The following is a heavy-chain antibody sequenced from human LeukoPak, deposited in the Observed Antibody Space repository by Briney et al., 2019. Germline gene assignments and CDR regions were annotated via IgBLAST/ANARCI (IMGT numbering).Heavy chain of an antibody. CDR2: IIPIFGTA. J-gene: IGHJ4*02. Sequence: PWASVKVSCKASGGTFSSYAISWVRQAPGQGLEWMGGIIPIFGTANYAQKFQGRVTITADKSTSTAYMELSSLRSEDTAVYYCARSEVRYDYVWGSYRPDYWGQGTLVTVSS. D-gene: IGHD3-16*02. CDR1: GGTFSSYA. CDR3: ARSEVRYDYVWGSYRPDY. V-gene: IGHV1-69*06.